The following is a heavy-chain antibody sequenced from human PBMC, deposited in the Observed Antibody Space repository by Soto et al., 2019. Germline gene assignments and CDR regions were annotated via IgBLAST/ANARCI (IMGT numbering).Heavy chain of an antibody. V-gene: IGHV4-34*01. CDR3: AGYSNSWSKYVKH. D-gene: IGHD6-13*01. CDR1: GVSFSGYR. CDR2: ICHGGGA. J-gene: IGHJ1*01. Sequence: SEPLSLTCAVYGVSFSGYRWSWIRQPPGERLEWVGDICHGGGANYNPSLKSRVSFSMDPSKNQFSLKLNSVIAADTAVYYCAGYSNSWSKYVKHWGRGSLVTVS.